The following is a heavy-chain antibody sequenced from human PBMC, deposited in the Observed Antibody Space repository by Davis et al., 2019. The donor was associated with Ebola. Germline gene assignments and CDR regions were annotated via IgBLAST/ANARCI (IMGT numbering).Heavy chain of an antibody. D-gene: IGHD3-22*01. CDR2: IYYSGST. V-gene: IGHV4-59*08. CDR1: GGSISSYY. Sequence: SETLSLTCTVSGGSISSYYWSWIRQPPGKGLEWIGYIYYSGSTNYNPSLKSRVTISVDTSKNQFSLKLSSVTAADTAVYYCARLRNGYYSFDYWGQGTLVTVSS. CDR3: ARLRNGYYSFDY. J-gene: IGHJ4*02.